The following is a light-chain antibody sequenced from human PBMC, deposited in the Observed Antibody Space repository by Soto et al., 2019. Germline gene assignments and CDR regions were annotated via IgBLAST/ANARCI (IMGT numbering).Light chain of an antibody. CDR2: DAS. V-gene: IGKV1-13*02. CDR3: QNFNSYPPTP. J-gene: IGKJ5*01. Sequence: GDRVTITCRASQGISSALAWYQQKPGKAPKLPIYDASSLESGVPSRFSGSGSGTDFTLTISSLQPENFATYSCQNFNSYPPTPFGQGTRREIK. CDR1: QGISSA.